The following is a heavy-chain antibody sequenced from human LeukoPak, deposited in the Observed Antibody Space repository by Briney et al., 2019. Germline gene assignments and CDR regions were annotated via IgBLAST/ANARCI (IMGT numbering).Heavy chain of an antibody. J-gene: IGHJ4*02. CDR2: INPNSGGT. D-gene: IGHD1-26*01. Sequence: ASVKVSCKASGYTFTDYYIHWVRQAPGQGLEWMGWINPNSGGTNYAQKFQGRVTMTRDTSISTAYMELSRLRSDDTAVYYCARDVVGATLDYWGQGTLVTVSS. CDR3: ARDVVGATLDY. CDR1: GYTFTDYY. V-gene: IGHV1-2*02.